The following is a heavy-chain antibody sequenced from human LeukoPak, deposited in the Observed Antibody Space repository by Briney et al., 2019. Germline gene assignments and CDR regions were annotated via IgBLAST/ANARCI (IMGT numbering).Heavy chain of an antibody. Sequence: ASVKVSCKASGGTFSSYAISWVRQAPGQGLDWMGRIIPIFGTANYAQKFQGRVTITTDESTSTAYMQLSSLRSEDTAVYYCATGHYYDFWSGYSTGFDYWGQGTLVTVSS. D-gene: IGHD3-3*01. CDR3: ATGHYYDFWSGYSTGFDY. J-gene: IGHJ4*02. CDR2: IIPIFGTA. V-gene: IGHV1-69*05. CDR1: GGTFSSYA.